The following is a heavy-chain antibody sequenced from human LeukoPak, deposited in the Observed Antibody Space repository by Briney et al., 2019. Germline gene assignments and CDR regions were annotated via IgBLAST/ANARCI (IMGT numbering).Heavy chain of an antibody. D-gene: IGHD5-18*01. J-gene: IGHJ4*02. V-gene: IGHV5-51*01. Sequence: GESPKISCQGSGYNFINYWIGWVRQMPGKGLEWMGIIYPGDSDSRYSPSFQGQVTISVDKSISTAYLQWNNLKASDTAMYYCARHIDTAMVNLIDYWGQGTLVAVSS. CDR3: ARHIDTAMVNLIDY. CDR1: GYNFINYW. CDR2: IYPGDSDS.